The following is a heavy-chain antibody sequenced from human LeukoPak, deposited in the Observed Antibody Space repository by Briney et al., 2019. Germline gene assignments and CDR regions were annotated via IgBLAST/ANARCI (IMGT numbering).Heavy chain of an antibody. CDR3: AREARFFLGFDP. CDR2: MNPNSGNT. J-gene: IGHJ5*02. D-gene: IGHD3-3*01. Sequence: GASVKVSCKASGYIVTSYDINWVRQATGQGLEWMGWMNPNSGNTGYTQKFQGRVTMTRNTSISTAYMELSSLRSEDTAVYYCAREARFFLGFDPWGQGTLVTVSS. CDR1: GYIVTSYD. V-gene: IGHV1-8*01.